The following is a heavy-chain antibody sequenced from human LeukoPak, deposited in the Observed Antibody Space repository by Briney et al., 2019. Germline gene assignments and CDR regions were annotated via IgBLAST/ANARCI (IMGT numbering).Heavy chain of an antibody. CDR3: ARGLLLRFLGGTKRNYYMDV. J-gene: IGHJ6*03. CDR1: GYTFTSYD. CDR2: MNPNSGNT. V-gene: IGHV1-8*03. Sequence: GASVKVSCKASGYTFTSYDTNWVRQATGQGLEWMGWMNPNSGNTGYAQKFQGRVTITRNTSISTAYMELSSLRSEDTAVYYCARGLLLRFLGGTKRNYYMDVWGKGTTVTVSS. D-gene: IGHD3-3*01.